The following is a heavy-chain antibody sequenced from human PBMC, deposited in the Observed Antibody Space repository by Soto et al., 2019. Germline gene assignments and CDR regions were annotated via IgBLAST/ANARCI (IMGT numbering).Heavy chain of an antibody. J-gene: IGHJ4*02. CDR2: TSYDASNK. CDR3: AGVYYGANSVNNY. Sequence: QVQLVESGGGVVQPVRSLRLSCAASGFTFSSYALSWVRQAPGKGLEWVAATSYDASNKYYADSVKGRFTISRDNSKNTLDLQMNSLRADDTAVYYCAGVYYGANSVNNYWGQGTLVTVSS. CDR1: GFTFSSYA. V-gene: IGHV3-30-3*01. D-gene: IGHD2-8*01.